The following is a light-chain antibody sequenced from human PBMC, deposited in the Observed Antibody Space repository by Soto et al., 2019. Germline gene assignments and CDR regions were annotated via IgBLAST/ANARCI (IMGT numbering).Light chain of an antibody. CDR1: QSINNL. Sequence: DIQMTQSPSTLSASVGDRVTITCRASQSINNLLAWYQQKPGKAPNLLIYEASSLQSGVPSRFSGSGSGTEFTLTITSLQPDDSASYYCQQYHSYPWAFGQVTKVEIK. V-gene: IGKV1-5*03. J-gene: IGKJ1*01. CDR3: QQYHSYPWA. CDR2: EAS.